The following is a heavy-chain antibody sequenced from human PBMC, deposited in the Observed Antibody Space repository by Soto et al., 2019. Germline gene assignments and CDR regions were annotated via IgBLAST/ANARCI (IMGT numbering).Heavy chain of an antibody. J-gene: IGHJ4*02. V-gene: IGHV1-3*01. Sequence: QVQLVQSGAEVKKPGASVKVSCKASGYTFTSYAIHWVRQAPGQRLEWMGWINAGNGNSKYSQKFQDRVTITRDTSASTAYMELSSLRSEDTAVYYCARDLGGWPDYWGQGTLVTVSS. CDR3: ARDLGGWPDY. CDR1: GYTFTSYA. D-gene: IGHD6-19*01. CDR2: INAGNGNS.